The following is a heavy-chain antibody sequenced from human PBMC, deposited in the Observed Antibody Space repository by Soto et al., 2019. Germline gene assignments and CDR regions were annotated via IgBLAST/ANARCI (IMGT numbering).Heavy chain of an antibody. Sequence: PSETLSLTCFVSGYFIGAGGYYWSWIRHHPGKGLEWIGSFYSSGSIIYNPSLRSRVSISGDMSTNQFSLSLTSVTAADTARYFCARMYSRGSGLFHPWGQGTLVTVSS. CDR2: FYSSGSI. D-gene: IGHD6-19*01. CDR3: ARMYSRGSGLFHP. V-gene: IGHV4-31*02. CDR1: GYFIGAGGYY. J-gene: IGHJ5*02.